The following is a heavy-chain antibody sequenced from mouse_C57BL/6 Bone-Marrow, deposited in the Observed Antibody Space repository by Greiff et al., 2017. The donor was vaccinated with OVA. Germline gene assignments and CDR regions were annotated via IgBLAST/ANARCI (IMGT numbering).Heavy chain of an antibody. J-gene: IGHJ4*01. CDR2: IYPNGGST. CDR1: GYTFTSYW. Sequence: QVQLQQPGAELVKPGASVKLSCKASGYTFTSYWMHWVKQRPGQGLEWIGVIYPNGGSTNYNEKFKSKATLTVDKSSSTAYMQLSSLTSEDSAVYYCTSSCYSSYAMDNWGQGTSVTVSS. CDR3: TSSCYSSYAMDN. D-gene: IGHD2-12*01. V-gene: IGHV1-64*01.